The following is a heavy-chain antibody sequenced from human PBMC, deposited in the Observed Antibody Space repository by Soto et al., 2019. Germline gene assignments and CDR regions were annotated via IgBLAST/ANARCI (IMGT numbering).Heavy chain of an antibody. J-gene: IGHJ3*01. Sequence: DVQLVESGGGLIQPGESLRLSCAAFGLTISGKKYVAWVRQAPGKGLEWVSALYDVDGSFYADSVKGRFTTSSDSSKTTVYLQMNDLRPDDTAGYYCATWHEREHAYDVWGQGTTVTVS. CDR2: LYDVDGS. CDR1: GLTISGKKY. D-gene: IGHD1-1*01. V-gene: IGHV3-53*01. CDR3: ATWHEREHAYDV.